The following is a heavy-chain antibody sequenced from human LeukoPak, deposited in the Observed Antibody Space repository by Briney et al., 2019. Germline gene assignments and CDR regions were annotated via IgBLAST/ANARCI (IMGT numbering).Heavy chain of an antibody. Sequence: ASVKVSCKASGGTFSSYAISWVRQAPGQGLEWMGGIIPIFGTANYAQKFQGRVTITADKSTGTAYMELSSLRSEDTAVYYCARTKGDFWSGYYTGGPSDYWGQGTLVTVSS. CDR1: GGTFSSYA. CDR2: IIPIFGTA. V-gene: IGHV1-69*06. J-gene: IGHJ4*02. CDR3: ARTKGDFWSGYYTGGPSDY. D-gene: IGHD3-3*01.